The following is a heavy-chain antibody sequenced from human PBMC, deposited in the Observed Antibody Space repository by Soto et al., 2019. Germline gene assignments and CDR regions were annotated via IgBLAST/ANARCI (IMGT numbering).Heavy chain of an antibody. CDR2: IIPIFGTA. CDR1: GGTFSSYA. J-gene: IGHJ5*02. V-gene: IGHV1-69*01. CDR3: ARGRPTACGVGYSSRRHRFDP. D-gene: IGHD6-13*01. Sequence: QVQLVQSGAEVKKPGSSVKVSCKASGGTFSSYAISWVRQAPGQGLEWMGGIIPIFGTANYAQKFQGRVTITGDESTSTAYLELSSLRSEDTDVYYCARGRPTACGVGYSSRRHRFDPWGQGTLVTVCS.